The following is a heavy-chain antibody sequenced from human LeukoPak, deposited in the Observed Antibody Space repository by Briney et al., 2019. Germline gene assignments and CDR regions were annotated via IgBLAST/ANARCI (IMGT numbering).Heavy chain of an antibody. CDR2: ISSSSSYI. D-gene: IGHD4/OR15-4a*01. CDR3: AILPAPLTMAPMGV. CDR1: GFTFSSYS. V-gene: IGHV3-21*01. J-gene: IGHJ6*04. Sequence: GGSLRLSCAASGFTFSSYSMNWVRRAPGKGLEWVSSISSSSSYIYYADSVKGRFTISRDNAKNSLYLQMNSLRAEDTAVYYCAILPAPLTMAPMGVWGKGTTVTVSS.